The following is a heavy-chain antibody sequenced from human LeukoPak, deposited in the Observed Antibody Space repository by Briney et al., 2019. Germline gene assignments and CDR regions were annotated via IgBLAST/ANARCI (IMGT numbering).Heavy chain of an antibody. CDR2: INAGSGNT. Sequence: ASVKVSCKASGYTFTSYAMHWVRQAPGQRLEWMGWINAGSGNTKYSQKFQGRVTITRDTSASTAYMELSSLRSEDTAVYYCARDLYGDYAFDIWGQGTMVTVSS. J-gene: IGHJ3*02. D-gene: IGHD4-17*01. CDR1: GYTFTSYA. V-gene: IGHV1-3*01. CDR3: ARDLYGDYAFDI.